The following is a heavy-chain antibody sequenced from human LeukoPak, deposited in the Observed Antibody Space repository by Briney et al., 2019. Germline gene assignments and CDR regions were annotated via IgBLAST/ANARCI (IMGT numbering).Heavy chain of an antibody. V-gene: IGHV1-69*06. Sequence: GASVKVSCKASGVTFSSYAISWVRQAPGQGLEWMGGSIPIFVTATYAQKFQGRVTITADKYTSRAYMELSSLRSEDTAVYYCARDIGVYDSSGYAYYYYYVDVWGKGTTVTVSS. CDR3: ARDIGVYDSSGYAYYYYYVDV. D-gene: IGHD3-22*01. J-gene: IGHJ6*03. CDR2: SIPIFVTA. CDR1: GVTFSSYA.